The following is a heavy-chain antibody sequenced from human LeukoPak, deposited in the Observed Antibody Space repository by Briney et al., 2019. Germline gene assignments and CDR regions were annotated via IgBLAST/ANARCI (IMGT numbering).Heavy chain of an antibody. D-gene: IGHD5-12*01. J-gene: IGHJ4*02. Sequence: PSETLSLTCTVSGGSISSYYWSWIRQPPGKGLEWIGCIYYSGSTSYNPSLKSRVTISVDTFSNQFSLILTSVTAADTAVYYCARGTKTGYTGYDWNYWGQGSLVTVSS. CDR3: ARGTKTGYTGYDWNY. CDR1: GGSISSYY. CDR2: IYYSGST. V-gene: IGHV4-59*01.